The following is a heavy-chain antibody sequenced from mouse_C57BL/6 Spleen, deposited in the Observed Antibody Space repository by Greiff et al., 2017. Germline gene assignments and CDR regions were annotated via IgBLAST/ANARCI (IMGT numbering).Heavy chain of an antibody. J-gene: IGHJ1*03. Sequence: VKLQESGAELMKPGASVKLSCKATGYTFTGYWIEWVKQRPGHGLEWIGEILPGSGSTNYNEKFKGKATFTADTSSNTAYMQLSSLTTEDSAIYYCAREGTTVVAPKLLRYFDVWGTGTTVTVSS. CDR2: ILPGSGST. V-gene: IGHV1-9*01. CDR3: AREGTTVVAPKLLRYFDV. D-gene: IGHD1-1*01. CDR1: GYTFTGYW.